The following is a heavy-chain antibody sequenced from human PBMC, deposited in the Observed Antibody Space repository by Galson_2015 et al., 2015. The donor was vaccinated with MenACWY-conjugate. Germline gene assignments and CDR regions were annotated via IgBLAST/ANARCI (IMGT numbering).Heavy chain of an antibody. CDR3: VRGGDYDILTRSYYSYMDI. CDR2: MNPNSGNT. J-gene: IGHJ6*03. D-gene: IGHD3-9*01. Sequence: SAKVCCQAAGYAFTSSDINWGRQGAGQGLEWMGWMNPNSGNTGYEQKFQGRVTMTRNTSIGTAYMELSSQRSDDTAVYYCVRGGDYDILTRSYYSYMDIWGKGTTVTVSS. V-gene: IGHV1-8*01. CDR1: GYAFTSSD.